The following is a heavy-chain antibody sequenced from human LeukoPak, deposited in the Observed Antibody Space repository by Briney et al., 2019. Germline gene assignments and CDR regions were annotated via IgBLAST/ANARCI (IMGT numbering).Heavy chain of an antibody. D-gene: IGHD3-22*01. CDR2: INHSGST. J-gene: IGHJ4*02. Sequence: SETLSLTCAVYGGSFSGYYWSWIRQPPGKGLEWIGEINHSGSTNYNPSLKSRVTISVDTSKNQFSLKLSSVTAADTAVYYCALAPQCGSYRDYWGQGTLVTVSS. CDR3: ALAPQCGSYRDY. V-gene: IGHV4-34*01. CDR1: GGSFSGYY.